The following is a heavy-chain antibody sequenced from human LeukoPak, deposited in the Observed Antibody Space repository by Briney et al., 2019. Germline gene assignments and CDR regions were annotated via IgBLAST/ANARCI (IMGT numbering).Heavy chain of an antibody. J-gene: IGHJ3*02. CDR1: GGSISSYY. CDR3: ARDRRWELLQGAAFDI. CDR2: IYYSGST. Sequence: PSETLSLTCTVSGGSISSYYWSWIRQPPGKGLEWIGYIYYSGSTNYNPSLKSRVTISVDTSKNQFSLKLSSVTAADTAVYYCARDRRWELLQGAAFDIWGQGTMVTVSS. D-gene: IGHD1-26*01. V-gene: IGHV4-59*01.